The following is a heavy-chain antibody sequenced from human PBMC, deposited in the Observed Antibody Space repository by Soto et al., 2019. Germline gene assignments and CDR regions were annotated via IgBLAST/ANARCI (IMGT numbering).Heavy chain of an antibody. CDR1: GFSLSTSGVG. D-gene: IGHD3-3*01. CDR2: IYWDDDK. CDR3: SHRLWRGYKAWFYP. Sequence: QITLRESGPTRVKPTQTLTLTCTFAGFSLSTSGVGVGWIRQPPGKALEWLALIYWDDDKRDNPSLQTRLTHXKXIXXTGGLLTMTDIYSVDTCTYSSSHRLWRGYKAWFYPWGQGTPVTVSS. V-gene: IGHV2-5*02. J-gene: IGHJ5*02.